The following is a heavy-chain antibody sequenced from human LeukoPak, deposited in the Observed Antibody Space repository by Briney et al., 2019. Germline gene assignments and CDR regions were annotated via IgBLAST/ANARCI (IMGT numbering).Heavy chain of an antibody. V-gene: IGHV3-48*03. CDR3: ALRYFDWLDYFDY. CDR1: GFTFSSYE. CDR2: ISSSGSTI. J-gene: IGHJ4*02. D-gene: IGHD3-9*01. Sequence: PGGSLRLSCAASGFTFSSYEMSWVRQAPGKGLEWVSYISSSGSTIYYADSVKGRFTISRDNAKNSLYLQMNSLRAEDTAVYYCALRYFDWLDYFDYWGQGTLVTVSS.